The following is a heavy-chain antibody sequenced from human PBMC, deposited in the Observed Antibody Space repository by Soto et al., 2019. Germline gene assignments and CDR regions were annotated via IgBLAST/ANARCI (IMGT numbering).Heavy chain of an antibody. D-gene: IGHD3-3*01. V-gene: IGHV3-66*04. CDR3: ARRSAFWSGYLDY. CDR1: GFTVRDNY. J-gene: IGHJ4*02. Sequence: GGSLRLSCAASGFTVRDNYMTWVRQAPGKGLEWVSILYSGGNTYYKDSVKGRFTISRDNSENTLYLQMNSLRVEDTVLYFCARRSAFWSGYLDYWGQGALVTVSS. CDR2: LYSGGNT.